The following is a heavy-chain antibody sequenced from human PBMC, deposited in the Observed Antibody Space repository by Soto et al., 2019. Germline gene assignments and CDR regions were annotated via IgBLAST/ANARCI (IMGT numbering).Heavy chain of an antibody. CDR3: ARDISPKYGTYWVDAFDF. CDR2: IKQDGSQT. V-gene: IGHV3-7*05. Sequence: EVQLVESGGGLVQPGGSLRLSCAASGFTFSTYWMTGVRQVPGKGLEWVANIKQDGSQTNYVDSVKGRFTISRDNANISLYLQMYSLRVEDAAVYYCARDISPKYGTYWVDAFDFGGQGTVVTVSS. D-gene: IGHD6-6*01. J-gene: IGHJ3*01. CDR1: GFTFSTYW.